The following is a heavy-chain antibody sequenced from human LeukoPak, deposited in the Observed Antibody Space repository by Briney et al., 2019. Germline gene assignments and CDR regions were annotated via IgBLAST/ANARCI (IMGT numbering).Heavy chain of an antibody. CDR1: GNYW. CDR2: INSDGSWT. D-gene: IGHD2/OR15-2a*01. V-gene: IGHV3-74*01. CDR3: VSFYETY. Sequence: GGSLRLSCAASGNYWMHWVRQAPGKGLVWVSHINSDGSWTSYADSVKGRFTISKDNAKNTVYLQMNRLRAEDTAVYYCVSFYETYWGRGTLVTVSA. J-gene: IGHJ4*02.